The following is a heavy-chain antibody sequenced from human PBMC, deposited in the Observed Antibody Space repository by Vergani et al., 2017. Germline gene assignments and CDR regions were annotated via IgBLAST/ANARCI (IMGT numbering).Heavy chain of an antibody. Sequence: EVQLVESGGGLVQPGGSLRLSCAASGFTFSSYWMSWVRQAPGKGLEWVGFIRSKAYGGTTEYAASVKGRFTISRDDSKSIAYLQMNSLKTEDTAVYYCTSGYMVVDYWGQGTLVTVSS. V-gene: IGHV3-49*04. D-gene: IGHD6-13*01. CDR3: TSGYMVVDY. CDR2: IRSKAYGGTT. J-gene: IGHJ4*02. CDR1: GFTFSSYW.